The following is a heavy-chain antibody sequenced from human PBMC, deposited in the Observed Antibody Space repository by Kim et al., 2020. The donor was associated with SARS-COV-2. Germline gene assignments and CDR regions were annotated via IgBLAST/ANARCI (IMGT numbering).Heavy chain of an antibody. V-gene: IGHV3-23*03. CDR1: GFTFWGYT. J-gene: IGHJ6*02. D-gene: IGHD1-26*01. CDR3: VKGTGFILPSDSTYNLDV. CDR2: FYGGADAT. Sequence: GGSLRLSCAASGFTFWGYTMNWVRQAPGKGLEWVSLFYGGADATRYADSVKGRFTISRDNSKSTLYLQMTTLRVEDTAVYYFVKGTGFILPSDSTYNLDVWGQGTTVIVSS.